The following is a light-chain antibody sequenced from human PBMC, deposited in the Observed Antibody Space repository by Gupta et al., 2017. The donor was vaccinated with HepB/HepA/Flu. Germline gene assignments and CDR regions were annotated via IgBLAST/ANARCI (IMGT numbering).Light chain of an antibody. J-gene: IGLJ2*01. V-gene: IGLV1-44*01. Sequence: QSVLTQPPSASGTPGQRVTISCSGSPSNIGRNPVNWYQQLPGTAPKLLIYSNNQRPSGVPDRFSGSKSGTSASLAISGLQSEDEAYYYCAAWDDSLNGYVVFGGGTKLTVL. CDR3: AAWDDSLNGYVV. CDR2: SNN. CDR1: PSNIGRNP.